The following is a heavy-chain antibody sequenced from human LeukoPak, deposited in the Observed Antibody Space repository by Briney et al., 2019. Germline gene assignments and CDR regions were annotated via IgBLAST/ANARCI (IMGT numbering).Heavy chain of an antibody. J-gene: IGHJ5*02. CDR1: GYTFTSYA. CDR2: INTNTWNP. Sequence: GASVKVSCKASGYTFTSYAMHWVRQAPGQGLEWMGWINTNTWNPTYAQGFTGRFVFSLDTSVSTAYLQISSLKGEDTAVYYCARDSLDSSGWYHGWFDPWGQGTLVTVSS. V-gene: IGHV7-4-1*02. CDR3: ARDSLDSSGWYHGWFDP. D-gene: IGHD6-19*01.